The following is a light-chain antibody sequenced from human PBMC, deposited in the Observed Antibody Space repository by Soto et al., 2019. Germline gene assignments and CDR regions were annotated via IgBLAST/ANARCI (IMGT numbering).Light chain of an antibody. CDR1: TNDVGGYNY. V-gene: IGLV2-14*03. J-gene: IGLJ2*01. Sequence: QSALTQPASVSGSPGQSITISCSGTTNDVGGYNYVSWYQQHPGKAPKLLIYGVTDRPSGVSSRFSGSKSGNAASLTISGLQAEDEGDYYCSSYRSGDTLIFGGGTKVTVL. CDR3: SSYRSGDTLI. CDR2: GVT.